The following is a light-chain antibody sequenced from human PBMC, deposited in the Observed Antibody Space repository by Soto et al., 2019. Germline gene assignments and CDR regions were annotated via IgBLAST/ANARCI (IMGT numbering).Light chain of an antibody. Sequence: DIQMTQSPSSLSASVGDRVTITCRASQSISTHLNWYQQKPGKAPKVLIYGASILESGVPARFSGSGSGTEFTLTISSLQPEDFATYYCQQSYRTPFLTVGGGTKVEIK. V-gene: IGKV1-39*01. J-gene: IGKJ4*01. CDR1: QSISTH. CDR3: QQSYRTPFLT. CDR2: GAS.